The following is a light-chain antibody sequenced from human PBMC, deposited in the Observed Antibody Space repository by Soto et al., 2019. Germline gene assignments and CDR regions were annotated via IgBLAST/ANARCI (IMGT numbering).Light chain of an antibody. J-gene: IGKJ4*01. V-gene: IGKV3-15*01. CDR1: QSVSNN. Sequence: EIVMTQSPATLSVSPGEGATLSCRASQSVSNNLAWYQQKPGQAPRLLISGASTRATGIPGRFSGSGSGTEFTLTISSLQSEDFAFYYCQQYNDWPGLTFGGGTKVEIK. CDR2: GAS. CDR3: QQYNDWPGLT.